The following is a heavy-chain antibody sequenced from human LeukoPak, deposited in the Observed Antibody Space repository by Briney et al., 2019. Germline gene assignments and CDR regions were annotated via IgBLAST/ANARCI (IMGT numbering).Heavy chain of an antibody. CDR2: ISWNSGSI. V-gene: IGHV3-9*01. CDR1: GFTFDDYA. J-gene: IGHJ3*02. Sequence: PGGSLRLSCAASGFTFDDYAMHWVRQAPGKGLEWVSGISWNSGSIGYADSVKGRFTISRDNAKNSLYLQMNSLRAEDTALYYCAKGITMIVEDAFDIWGQGTMVTVSS. D-gene: IGHD3-22*01. CDR3: AKGITMIVEDAFDI.